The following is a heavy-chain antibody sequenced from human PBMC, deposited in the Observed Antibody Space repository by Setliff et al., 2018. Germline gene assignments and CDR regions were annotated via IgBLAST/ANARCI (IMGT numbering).Heavy chain of an antibody. V-gene: IGHV3-21*01. D-gene: IGHD2-8*01. CDR2: ISSSSSYI. CDR1: GFTFSSYS. Sequence: PGGSLRLSCAASGFTFSSYSMNWVRQAPGKGLEWVSSISSSSSYIYYADSVKGRFTISRDNAKNSLYLQMNSLRAEDTAVYYCARGEDIVLMVYAINPDYYNYMDVWGKGTTVTVSS. J-gene: IGHJ6*03. CDR3: ARGEDIVLMVYAINPDYYNYMDV.